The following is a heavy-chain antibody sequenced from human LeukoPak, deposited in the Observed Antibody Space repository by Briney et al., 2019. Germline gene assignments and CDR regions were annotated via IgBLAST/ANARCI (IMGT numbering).Heavy chain of an antibody. J-gene: IGHJ4*02. CDR3: ARVRSENFWSGYFDY. Sequence: SETLSLTCAVYGGSFSGYYWSWIRQPPGKGLEWIGYIYYSGSTNYNPSLKSRVTISVDTSKNQFSLKLSSVTAADTAVYYCARVRSENFWSGYFDYWGQGTLVTVSS. V-gene: IGHV4-59*01. D-gene: IGHD3-3*01. CDR1: GGSFSGYY. CDR2: IYYSGST.